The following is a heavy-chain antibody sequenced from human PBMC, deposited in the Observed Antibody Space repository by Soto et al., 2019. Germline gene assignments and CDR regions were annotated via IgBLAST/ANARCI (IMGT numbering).Heavy chain of an antibody. Sequence: ASVKVSCKASGGTFSSYAISWVRQAPGQGLEWMGGIIPIFGTANYAQKFQGRVTITADESTSTAYMELSSLRSEDTAVYYCARGLSEENYYYYYGMDVWGQGTTVTVSS. D-gene: IGHD3-22*01. J-gene: IGHJ6*02. V-gene: IGHV1-69*13. CDR3: ARGLSEENYYYYYGMDV. CDR2: IIPIFGTA. CDR1: GGTFSSYA.